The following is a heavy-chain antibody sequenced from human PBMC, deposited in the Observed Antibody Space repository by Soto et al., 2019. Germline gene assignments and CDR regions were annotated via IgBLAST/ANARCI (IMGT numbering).Heavy chain of an antibody. CDR1: EFTVVDNY. CDR3: ARGGFRWAFDT. Sequence: GGSLRLSCAASEFTVVDNYMSWVRQAPGKGLEWVSVIYTGGSTYYADSEKARFTISRDNSKNTLNLQMNSLRAEDTAVYYCARGGFRWAFDTWGQGTMVTVSS. D-gene: IGHD2-15*01. CDR2: IYTGGST. J-gene: IGHJ3*02. V-gene: IGHV3-66*01.